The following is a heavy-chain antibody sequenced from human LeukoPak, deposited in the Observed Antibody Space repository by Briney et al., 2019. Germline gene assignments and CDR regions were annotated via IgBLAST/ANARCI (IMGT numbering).Heavy chain of an antibody. CDR2: INPNSGGT. V-gene: IGHV1-2*02. J-gene: IGHJ4*02. Sequence: GASVKVSCKASGYTFTGYYMHWVRQAPGQGLEWMGWINPNSGGTNYAQKFQGRVTMTRDTSISTAYMELSRLRSDDTAVYYCARDHYGPHSEGFDYWGQGTLVTVSS. CDR1: GYTFTGYY. D-gene: IGHD3-10*01. CDR3: ARDHYGPHSEGFDY.